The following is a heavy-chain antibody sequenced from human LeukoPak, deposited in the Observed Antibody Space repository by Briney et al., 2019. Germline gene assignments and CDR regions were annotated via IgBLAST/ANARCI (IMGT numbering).Heavy chain of an antibody. CDR3: ARHIEGPRQPPLNWFDP. D-gene: IGHD2-21*01. CDR1: GYSFTSYW. Sequence: GESLKISCKGSGYSFTSYWISWVRQMPGKGLEWMGRIDPSDSYANYSPSFQGHVTISADKSISTAYLQWSSLKASDTAMYYCARHIEGPRQPPLNWFDPWGQGTLVTVSS. J-gene: IGHJ5*02. CDR2: IDPSDSYA. V-gene: IGHV5-10-1*01.